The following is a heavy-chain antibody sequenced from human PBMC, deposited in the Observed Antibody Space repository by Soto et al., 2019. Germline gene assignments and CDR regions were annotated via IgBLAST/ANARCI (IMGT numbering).Heavy chain of an antibody. CDR1: GFTFSSYA. CDR2: ISGSGGST. V-gene: IGHV3-23*01. J-gene: IGHJ6*02. Sequence: EVQLLESGGGLVQPGGSLRLSCAASGFTFSSYAMSWVRQAPGKGLEWVSAISGSGGSTYYADSVKGRFTISRDNSKNTLYLQMNSLRAEDTAVYYCAKGHVAATLYYYGMDVWGQGTTVTVSS. CDR3: AKGHVAATLYYYGMDV. D-gene: IGHD2-15*01.